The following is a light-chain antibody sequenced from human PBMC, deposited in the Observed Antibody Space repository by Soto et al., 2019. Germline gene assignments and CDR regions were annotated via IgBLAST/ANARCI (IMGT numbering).Light chain of an antibody. V-gene: IGKV1-5*01. CDR3: QQYNSYSET. CDR1: QSISSW. Sequence: GDRVTITCRASQSISSWLAWYQQKPGKAPKLLIYDASSLESGVPSRFRGSGSGTEFTLPISSLQPDDFETYYCQQYNSYSETFGQGTKVDIK. CDR2: DAS. J-gene: IGKJ1*01.